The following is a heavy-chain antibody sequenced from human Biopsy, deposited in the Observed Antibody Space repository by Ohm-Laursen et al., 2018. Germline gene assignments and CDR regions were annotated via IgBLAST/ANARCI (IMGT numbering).Heavy chain of an antibody. V-gene: IGHV4-34*01. CDR3: ARLTGDYIWGNWRINHDPFDI. CDR1: GGSFSGYY. Sequence: TLSLTCAVSGGSFSGYYWSWIRQTPGKGLEWIGEVSHSGSTNYNPSLKSRVTISVDTSKNQFSLNLSSVTAADTAVYYCARLTGDYIWGNWRINHDPFDIWGQGTSVTVSS. J-gene: IGHJ3*02. CDR2: VSHSGST. D-gene: IGHD3-16*01.